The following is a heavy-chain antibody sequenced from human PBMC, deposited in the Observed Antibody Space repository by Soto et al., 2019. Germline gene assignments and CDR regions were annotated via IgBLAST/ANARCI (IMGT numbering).Heavy chain of an antibody. CDR3: ASPTRYVGLDY. CDR1: GFTFSSYW. J-gene: IGHJ4*02. CDR2: INSDGSST. V-gene: IGHV3-74*01. Sequence: EVQLVESGGGLVQPGGSLRLSCSASGFTFSSYWLHWVRQAPGMGLVWVSRINSDGSSTSYADSVKGRFTISRDNAKNTLYLQMNSLRAEDTAVYYCASPTRYVGLDYWGQGTLVTVSS. D-gene: IGHD2-2*01.